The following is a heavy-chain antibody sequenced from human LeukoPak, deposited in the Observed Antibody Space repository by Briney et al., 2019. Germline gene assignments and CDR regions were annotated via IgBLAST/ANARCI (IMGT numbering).Heavy chain of an antibody. J-gene: IGHJ3*01. CDR2: IYHDGST. V-gene: IGHV4-38-2*02. D-gene: IGHD1-14*01. CDR3: ATSVGSLLQPEEAFDL. CDR1: GDSISSTYY. Sequence: SETLSLTCTVSGDSISSTYYWGWIRQPPGKGLERIGNIYHDGSTDYKSSLKSRVTISRNTSKKQSSLTLTSLTATDTAVYFCATSVGSLLQPEEAFDLWGQGTMITVSS.